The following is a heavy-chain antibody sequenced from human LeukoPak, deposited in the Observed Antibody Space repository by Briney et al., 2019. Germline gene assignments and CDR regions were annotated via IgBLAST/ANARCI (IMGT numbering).Heavy chain of an antibody. V-gene: IGHV3-48*03. J-gene: IGHJ6*03. CDR2: IRSSDSTT. Sequence: PGGSLRLSCVASGFTFSSYEMNWVRQAPGKGLEWLSYIRSSDSTTHYADSVKGRFTISRDDAQSSLYLQMNYLRVEDTAVYYCARDGTPNYRSGWVYMDVWGKGTTVTISS. D-gene: IGHD6-25*01. CDR1: GFTFSSYE. CDR3: ARDGTPNYRSGWVYMDV.